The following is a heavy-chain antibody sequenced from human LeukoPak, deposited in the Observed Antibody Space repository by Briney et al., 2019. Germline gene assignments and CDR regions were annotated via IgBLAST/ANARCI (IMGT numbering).Heavy chain of an antibody. V-gene: IGHV4-4*02. J-gene: IGHJ4*02. CDR1: GGSISSSNW. CDR3: ASTGIVPGRADY. Sequence: SETLSLTCAVSGGSISSSNWGGWVRQPPGKGLGGIGEIYHSGSTNYNPSLKSRVTISVDKSKNQFSLKLSSVTAADTAVYYCASTGIVPGRADYWGQGTLVTVSS. CDR2: IYHSGST. D-gene: IGHD2-2*01.